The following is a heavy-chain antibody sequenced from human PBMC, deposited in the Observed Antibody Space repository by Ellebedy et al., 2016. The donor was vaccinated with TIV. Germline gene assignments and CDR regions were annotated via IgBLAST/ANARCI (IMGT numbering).Heavy chain of an antibody. CDR1: GGSISSYY. Sequence: MPSETLSLTCTVSGGSISSYYWSWIRQPPGKALEWIGYLYYSGSTNYNSSLKSRVTISEDTSKNQFSLKLSSVTAADTAVFYCAGGFSYGLLDYWGQGTLVAVSS. D-gene: IGHD5-18*01. V-gene: IGHV4-59*01. CDR3: AGGFSYGLLDY. CDR2: LYYSGST. J-gene: IGHJ4*02.